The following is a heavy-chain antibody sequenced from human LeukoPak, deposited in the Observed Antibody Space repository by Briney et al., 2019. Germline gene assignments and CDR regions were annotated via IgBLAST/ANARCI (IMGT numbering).Heavy chain of an antibody. J-gene: IGHJ4*02. CDR1: GFTFSSYW. V-gene: IGHV3-7*01. CDR3: ARERYYDFWSGYDDFDY. Sequence: PGGSLRLSCAASGFTFSSYWMSWVRQAPGKGLEWVANIKQDGSEKYYVDSVKGRFTISRDNAKNSPYLQMNSLRAEDTAVYYCARERYYDFWSGYDDFDYWGQGTLVTVSS. D-gene: IGHD3-3*01. CDR2: IKQDGSEK.